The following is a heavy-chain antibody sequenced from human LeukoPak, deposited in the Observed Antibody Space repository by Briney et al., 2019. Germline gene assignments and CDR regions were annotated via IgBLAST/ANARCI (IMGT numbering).Heavy chain of an antibody. Sequence: GGSLRLSCAASGFPFSSYGMHWVRQAPGKGPEWVAFMRFDGSIEYYADSVRGRFTISRDNSKNTLYLQMDSLRPEDTAVYYCAKQYGGYFEYWGQGTLVSVSS. CDR2: MRFDGSIE. CDR1: GFPFSSYG. V-gene: IGHV3-30*02. CDR3: AKQYGGYFEY. D-gene: IGHD6-13*01. J-gene: IGHJ4*02.